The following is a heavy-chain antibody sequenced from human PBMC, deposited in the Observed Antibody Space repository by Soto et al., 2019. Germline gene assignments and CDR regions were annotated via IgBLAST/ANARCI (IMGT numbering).Heavy chain of an antibody. CDR3: ARHISNFRYYYYAMDV. D-gene: IGHD4-4*01. Sequence: RASVKVSCKASGYTFTGYYMHWVRQAPGQGLEWMGWINPNSGGTNYAQKFQGRVTMTRDTSISTAYMELSRLRSDDTAMYYCARHISNFRYYYYAMDVWGQGTTVTVSS. J-gene: IGHJ6*02. CDR2: INPNSGGT. V-gene: IGHV1-2*02. CDR1: GYTFTGYY.